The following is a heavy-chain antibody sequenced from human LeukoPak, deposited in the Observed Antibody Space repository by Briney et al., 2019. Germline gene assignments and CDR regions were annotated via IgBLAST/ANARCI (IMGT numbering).Heavy chain of an antibody. Sequence: GGSLSLSFAASGFTVSSNYMSWVRQAPGKGLEWVSVLFSGGSTYYADSVKGRFTISRDNTRNSLYLQMNSLRVEDTAVYYCATRRGYSGYDDYWGQGTLVTVSS. V-gene: IGHV3-53*01. J-gene: IGHJ4*02. CDR2: LFSGGST. CDR3: ATRRGYSGYDDY. CDR1: GFTVSSNY. D-gene: IGHD5-12*01.